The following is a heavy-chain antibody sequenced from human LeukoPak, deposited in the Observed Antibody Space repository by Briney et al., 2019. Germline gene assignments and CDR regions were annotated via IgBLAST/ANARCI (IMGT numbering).Heavy chain of an antibody. D-gene: IGHD5-12*01. Sequence: SQTLSLICTVSGVSISSGDYYWSWIPQGPGKGLDWIRYIYYSGSTYYNPSLKSRVTISVDTSKNQFSLKLSSVTAADTAVYYCARAGGYDPTYFDYWGQGTLVTVSS. CDR3: ARAGGYDPTYFDY. J-gene: IGHJ4*02. CDR1: GVSISSGDYY. V-gene: IGHV4-30-4*01. CDR2: IYYSGST.